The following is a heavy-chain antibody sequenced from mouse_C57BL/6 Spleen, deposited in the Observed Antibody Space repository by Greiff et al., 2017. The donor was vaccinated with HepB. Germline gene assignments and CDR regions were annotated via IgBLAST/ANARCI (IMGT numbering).Heavy chain of an antibody. V-gene: IGHV1-26*01. Sequence: VHLQQSGPELVKPGASVKISCKASGYTFTDYYMNWVKQSHGKSLEWIGDINPNNGGTSYNQKFKGKATLTVDKSSSTAYMELRSLTSEDSAVYYCARSDDGYDYWGQGTTLTVSS. J-gene: IGHJ2*01. CDR2: INPNNGGT. D-gene: IGHD2-3*01. CDR3: ARSDDGYDY. CDR1: GYTFTDYY.